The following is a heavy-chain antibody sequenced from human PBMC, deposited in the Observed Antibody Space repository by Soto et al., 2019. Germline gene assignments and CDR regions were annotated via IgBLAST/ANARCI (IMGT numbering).Heavy chain of an antibody. CDR3: ARRAETNGWNGFGADKYYFDF. CDR2: MNPNTGNS. J-gene: IGHJ4*02. CDR1: GYTFTSYD. Sequence: ASVKVSCKASGYTFTSYDIYWVRQATGQGLEWMGWMNPNTGNSGYAQKFQGRVTMTSDTSISTAHMELSSLRSEDTAVYYCARRAETNGWNGFGADKYYFDFWGQGTLVTV. D-gene: IGHD1-1*01. V-gene: IGHV1-8*01.